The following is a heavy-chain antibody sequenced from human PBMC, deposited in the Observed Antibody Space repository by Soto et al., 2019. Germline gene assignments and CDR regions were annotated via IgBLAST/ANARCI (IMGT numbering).Heavy chain of an antibody. CDR3: ARSQGGSSSLDIYYYYYYGMDV. CDR2: VIPIFGTP. V-gene: IGHV1-69*01. J-gene: IGHJ6*02. CDR1: GGTFSTYA. Sequence: QVQLVQSGAEVKKPGSSVKVSCKAPGGTFSTYAIRWVRHAPGQGLEWMGGVIPIFGTPKYAQKFQGRVTITADECTSTGYRELRSLRCEDTAVYYWARSQGGSSSLDIYYYYYYGMDVWGQGPRVTVSS. D-gene: IGHD2-15*01.